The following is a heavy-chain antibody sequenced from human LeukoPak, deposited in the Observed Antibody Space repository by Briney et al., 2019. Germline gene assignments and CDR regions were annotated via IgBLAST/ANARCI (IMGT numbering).Heavy chain of an antibody. CDR1: GFTFSSYS. J-gene: IGHJ4*02. V-gene: IGHV3-21*01. CDR2: ISSSSSYI. Sequence: PGGSLRLSSAASGFTFSSYSMTWVRQAPGKGLESVSSISSSSSYIYYADSVKGRFTISRDNAKNSLYLQMNSLRPEDTAVYYCARDWQDDILTGYFDYWGQGTLVTVSS. CDR3: ARDWQDDILTGYFDY. D-gene: IGHD3-9*01.